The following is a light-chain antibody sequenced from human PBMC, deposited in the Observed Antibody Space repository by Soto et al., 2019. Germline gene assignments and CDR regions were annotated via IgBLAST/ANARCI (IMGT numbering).Light chain of an antibody. CDR2: GAS. J-gene: IGKJ2*01. V-gene: IGKV3-15*01. CDR1: QSVRRN. CDR3: QQYDNWPPYT. Sequence: EKVVTQSPATLSVSPGERATLSCRASQSVRRNLAWYQQRPGQAPRLLIYGASTRATGIPARFSGSGSGTDFTLTITSLQSEDSAVYYCQQYDNWPPYTFGQGTKLEIK.